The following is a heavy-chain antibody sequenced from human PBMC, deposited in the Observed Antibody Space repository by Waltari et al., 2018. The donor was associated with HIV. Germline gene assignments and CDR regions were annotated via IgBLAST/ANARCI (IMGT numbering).Heavy chain of an antibody. CDR2: INAGNGNT. D-gene: IGHD3-10*01. J-gene: IGHJ5*02. CDR3: ARDRGSGLFDP. V-gene: IGHV1-3*01. CDR1: GYTFTSYA. Sequence: QVQLVQSGAEVTKPGASVKVSCKASGYTFTSYAMHWVRQAPGQRLEWMGWINAGNGNTKYSQKFQGRVTITRDTSASTAYMELSSLRSEDTAVYYCARDRGSGLFDPWGQGTLVTVSS.